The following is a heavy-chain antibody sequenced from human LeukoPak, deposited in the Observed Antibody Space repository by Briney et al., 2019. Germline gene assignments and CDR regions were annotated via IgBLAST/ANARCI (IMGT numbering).Heavy chain of an antibody. Sequence: SETLSLTCTVSGGSVDSSNYYWSWIRQPPGKGLEWIGYMYHTGSSNYSPSLKSRLTISVDTSKNQFSLKLSSMTAADTAVYYCARGQGRTVVIPGYWGQGTLVTVSS. CDR3: ARGQGRTVVIPGY. CDR2: MYHTGSS. J-gene: IGHJ4*02. D-gene: IGHD4-23*01. CDR1: GGSVDSSNYY. V-gene: IGHV4-61*01.